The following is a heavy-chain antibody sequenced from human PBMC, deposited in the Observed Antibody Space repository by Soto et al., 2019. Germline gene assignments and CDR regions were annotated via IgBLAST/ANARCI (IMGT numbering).Heavy chain of an antibody. D-gene: IGHD6-13*01. J-gene: IGHJ4*02. Sequence: EVQLLESGGGLVQPGGSLRLSCEASEFTFGSYAMSWVRQAPGKGLEYVSIISTSGGVTYYADSVKGRFTISRDNSRNTLYLQMNRLTAEDTAVYYCAKGGSSWSRFDNWGQGTLVTVSS. V-gene: IGHV3-23*01. CDR1: EFTFGSYA. CDR2: ISTSGGVT. CDR3: AKGGSSWSRFDN.